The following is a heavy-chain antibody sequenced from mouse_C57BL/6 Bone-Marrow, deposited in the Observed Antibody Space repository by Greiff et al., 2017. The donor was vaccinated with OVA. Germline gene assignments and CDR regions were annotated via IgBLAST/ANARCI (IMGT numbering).Heavy chain of an antibody. D-gene: IGHD1-1*01. CDR3: ASSDYGSSLWYFDV. Sequence: QVQLQQPGAELVKPGASVKMSCKASGYTFTSYWITWVKQGPGQGLEWIGDIYPGSGSTNYNEKFKSKATLTVDTSSSTAYMQLSSLTSEDSAVYYCASSDYGSSLWYFDVWGTGTTVTVSS. J-gene: IGHJ1*03. CDR2: IYPGSGST. CDR1: GYTFTSYW. V-gene: IGHV1-55*01.